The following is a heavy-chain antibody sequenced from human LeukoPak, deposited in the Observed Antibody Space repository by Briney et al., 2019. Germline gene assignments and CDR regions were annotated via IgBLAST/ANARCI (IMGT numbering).Heavy chain of an antibody. J-gene: IGHJ4*02. V-gene: IGHV4-59*01. D-gene: IGHD4-17*01. CDR2: IYYSGST. CDR1: GGSIRSYY. Sequence: SETLSLTCSVSGGSIRSYYWSWIRQPPGKGLEWIGYIYYSGSTNYNPSLKSRVTISVDASKNQFSLRLSSVTAADTAVYYCARLTVTRYFDYWGQGTLVTVSS. CDR3: ARLTVTRYFDY.